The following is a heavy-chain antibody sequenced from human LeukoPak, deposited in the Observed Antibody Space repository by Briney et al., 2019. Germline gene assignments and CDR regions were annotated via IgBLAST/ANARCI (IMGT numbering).Heavy chain of an antibody. Sequence: GGSLRLSCAASGFTFSDYYMSWIRQAPGKGLEWVSYISSSGSTIYYADSVKGRFTISRDNVKNSLYLQMNSLRAEDTAVYYCATGTPPSLLDYWGQGTLVTVSS. CDR2: ISSSGSTI. J-gene: IGHJ4*02. V-gene: IGHV3-11*01. CDR1: GFTFSDYY. CDR3: ATGTPPSLLDY.